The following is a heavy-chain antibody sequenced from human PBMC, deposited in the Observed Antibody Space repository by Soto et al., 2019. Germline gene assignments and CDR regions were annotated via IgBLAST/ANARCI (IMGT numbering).Heavy chain of an antibody. V-gene: IGHV5-51*01. J-gene: IGHJ6*02. D-gene: IGHD5-12*01. CDR2: IYPGDSDT. CDR3: ARQRRLQGRYYYGMDV. CDR1: GYSFTSYW. Sequence: PGESLKISCKGSGYSFTSYWIGWVRQMPGKGLEWMGIIYPGDSDTRYSPSFQGQVTISADKSISTAYLQWSSLKASDTAMYYCARQRRLQGRYYYGMDVWGQGTTVTVSS.